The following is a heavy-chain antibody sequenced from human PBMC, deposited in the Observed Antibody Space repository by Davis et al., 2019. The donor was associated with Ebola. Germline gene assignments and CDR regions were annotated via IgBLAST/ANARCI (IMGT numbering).Heavy chain of an antibody. D-gene: IGHD2-2*02. Sequence: GGSLRLSCAASGFTFSSYAMSWVRQAPGKGLEWVGRIKSKTDGGTTDYAAPVKGRFTISRDDSKNTLYLQMNSLKTEDTAVYYCTTKRGYCSSTSCYMLGYYYYGMDVWGQGTTVTVSS. CDR1: GFTFSSYA. CDR2: IKSKTDGGTT. CDR3: TTKRGYCSSTSCYMLGYYYYGMDV. J-gene: IGHJ6*02. V-gene: IGHV3-15*01.